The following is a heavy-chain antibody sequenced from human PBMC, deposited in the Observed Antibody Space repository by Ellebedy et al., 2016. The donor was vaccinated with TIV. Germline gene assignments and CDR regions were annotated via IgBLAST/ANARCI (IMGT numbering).Heavy chain of an antibody. CDR3: ARDIYASGSYYFDY. V-gene: IGHV3-48*02. CDR2: ISSSSSTI. Sequence: GGSLRLSCAASGFTFSSYSMNWVRQAPGKGLEWVSYISSSSSTIYYADSVKGRFTISRDNAKNSLYLQMNSLRDEDTAVYYCARDIYASGSYYFDYWGQGTLVTVSS. CDR1: GFTFSSYS. D-gene: IGHD3-10*01. J-gene: IGHJ4*02.